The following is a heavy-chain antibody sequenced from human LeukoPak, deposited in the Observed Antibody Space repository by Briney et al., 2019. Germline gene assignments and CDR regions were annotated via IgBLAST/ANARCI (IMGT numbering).Heavy chain of an antibody. CDR1: GFTFSSYG. V-gene: IGHV3-33*01. J-gene: IGHJ4*02. CDR2: IWYDGSNK. CDR3: ARGPYYYDSSGFIDY. Sequence: QPGRSLRLSCAASGFTFSSYGMHWVHQAPGKGLEWVAVIWYDGSNKYYADSVKGRFTISRDNPKNTLYLQMNSLRAEDTAVYYCARGPYYYDSSGFIDYWGQGTLVTVSS. D-gene: IGHD3-22*01.